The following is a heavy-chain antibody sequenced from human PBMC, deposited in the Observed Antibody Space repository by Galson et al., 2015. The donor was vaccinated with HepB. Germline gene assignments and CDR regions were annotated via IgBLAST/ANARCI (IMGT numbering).Heavy chain of an antibody. CDR1: GFTFSNAW. CDR2: IKSKTDGGTT. CDR3: TTGAHEVLRFLESRDYYYYYGMDV. D-gene: IGHD3-3*01. J-gene: IGHJ6*02. Sequence: SLRLSCAASGFTFSNAWMSWVRQAPGKGLEWVGRIKSKTDGGTTDYAAPVKGRFTISRDDSKNTLYLQMNSLKTEDTAVYYCTTGAHEVLRFLESRDYYYYYGMDVWGQGTTVTVSS. V-gene: IGHV3-15*01.